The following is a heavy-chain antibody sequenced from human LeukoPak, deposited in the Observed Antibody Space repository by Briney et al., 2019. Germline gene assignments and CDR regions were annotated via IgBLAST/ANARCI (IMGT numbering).Heavy chain of an antibody. CDR3: TRAVAAADFSPGY. J-gene: IGHJ4*02. Sequence: GGSLRPSCVASGFPFSSYSMNWVRQAPGKGLEWVSCISSTSSYIYYADSVKGRFTISRDNAKNSVYLQMNSLRAEDTAVYYCTRAVAAADFSPGYWGQGTLVTVSS. CDR2: ISSTSSYI. D-gene: IGHD6-13*01. V-gene: IGHV3-21*01. CDR1: GFPFSSYS.